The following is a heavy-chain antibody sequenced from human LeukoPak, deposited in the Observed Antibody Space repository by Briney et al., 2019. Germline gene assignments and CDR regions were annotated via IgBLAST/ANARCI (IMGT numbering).Heavy chain of an antibody. CDR1: GFSFSSYW. J-gene: IGHJ6*03. D-gene: IGHD3-10*01. Sequence: GGSLRLSCEASGFSFSSYWMTWVRDPPGKGPEWVANIRQDESERYSADSVKGQFTISRDNAKKSVYLHMSSLRADDTALYYCARLSAYYYGSYFYYYMDVWGKGTTVTVSS. CDR2: IRQDESER. V-gene: IGHV3-7*01. CDR3: ARLSAYYYGSYFYYYMDV.